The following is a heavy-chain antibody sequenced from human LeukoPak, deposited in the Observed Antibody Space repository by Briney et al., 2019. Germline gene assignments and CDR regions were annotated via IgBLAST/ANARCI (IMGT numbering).Heavy chain of an antibody. CDR1: GGSFSGHY. CDR3: ARDTPAPSGSYWLY. J-gene: IGHJ4*02. Sequence: SETLSLTCAVYGGSFSGHYWGWIRQPPGKGLEWIGSIYYSGSTYYNPSLKSRVTISVDTSKNQFSLKLSSVTAADTAVYYCARDTPAPSGSYWLYWGQGTLVTVSS. CDR2: IYYSGST. V-gene: IGHV4-34*01. D-gene: IGHD1-26*01.